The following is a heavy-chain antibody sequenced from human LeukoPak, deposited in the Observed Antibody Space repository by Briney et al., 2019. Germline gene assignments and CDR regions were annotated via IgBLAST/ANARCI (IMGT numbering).Heavy chain of an antibody. CDR2: IRYDGSNK. J-gene: IGHJ4*02. Sequence: PGGSLRLSCAASGFTFSSYGMHWVRQAPGKGLEWVAFIRYDGSNKYYADSVKGRFTISRDNSKNTLYLQMNSLRAEDTAVYYCARDLSHFFDYWGQGTLVTVSS. CDR1: GFTFSSYG. CDR3: ARDLSHFFDY. V-gene: IGHV3-30*02.